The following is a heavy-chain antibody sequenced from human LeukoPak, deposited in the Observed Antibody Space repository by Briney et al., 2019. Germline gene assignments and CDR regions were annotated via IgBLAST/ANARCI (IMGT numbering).Heavy chain of an antibody. CDR3: ARDYGDRIGFDP. CDR1: GYTFTRHY. D-gene: IGHD4-17*01. V-gene: IGHV1-46*01. Sequence: GASVKVSCKASGYTFTRHYMHWVRQAPGQGLEWMGIINPSGGSTGYAQKFQGRVTMTRDTSTSTVYMELRSLRSEDTAVYFCARDYGDRIGFDPWGQGTLVTVSS. J-gene: IGHJ5*02. CDR2: INPSGGST.